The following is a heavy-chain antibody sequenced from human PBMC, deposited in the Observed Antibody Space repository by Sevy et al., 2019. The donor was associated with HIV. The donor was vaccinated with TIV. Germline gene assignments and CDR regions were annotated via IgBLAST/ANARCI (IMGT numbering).Heavy chain of an antibody. CDR3: TTDRYYDSSGRGYDAFDI. D-gene: IGHD3-22*01. CDR2: IKSKTDGGTT. V-gene: IGHV3-15*01. Sequence: GGSLRLSCAASGFTFSNAWMSWVRQAPGKGLEWVGRIKSKTDGGTTDYAAPVKGRFTISRDDSKNTLYLQKNSLKTEDTAVYYCTTDRYYDSSGRGYDAFDIWGQGTMVTVSS. J-gene: IGHJ3*02. CDR1: GFTFSNAW.